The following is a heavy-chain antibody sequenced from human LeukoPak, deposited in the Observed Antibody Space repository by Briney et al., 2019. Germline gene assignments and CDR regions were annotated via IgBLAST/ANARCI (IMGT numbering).Heavy chain of an antibody. CDR1: GFTFTNYW. J-gene: IGHJ4*02. D-gene: IGHD2-15*01. CDR2: IRQDGSET. CDR3: ARDGGYCGAGSCYDY. Sequence: PGGSLRLSCAAAGFTFTNYWMSWVRQAPGKGLEWVASIRQDGSETYYVDSVKGRFTISRDNAKNSLYLQMNSLRAEYTAMYFCARDGGYCGAGSCYDYWGQGTLVTVSS. V-gene: IGHV3-7*01.